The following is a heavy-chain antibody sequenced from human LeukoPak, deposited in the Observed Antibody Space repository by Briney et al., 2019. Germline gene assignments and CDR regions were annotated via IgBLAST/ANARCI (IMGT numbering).Heavy chain of an antibody. CDR3: ARVLQWGYSSP. D-gene: IGHD5-18*01. CDR1: GGSISSGDYY. J-gene: IGHJ4*02. V-gene: IGHV4-30-4*08. Sequence: SETLSLTCTVSGGSISSGDYYWSWIRQPPGKGLEWIGYIYYSGSTYYNPSLKSRVTISVDTSKNQFSLKLSSVTAADTAVYYGARVLQWGYSSPWGQGNLVTVSS. CDR2: IYYSGST.